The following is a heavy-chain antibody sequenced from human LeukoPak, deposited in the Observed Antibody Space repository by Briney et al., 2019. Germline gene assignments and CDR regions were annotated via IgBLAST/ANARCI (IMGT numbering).Heavy chain of an antibody. CDR3: VQRVKFPLKYYFDY. V-gene: IGHV1-8*01. J-gene: IGHJ4*02. D-gene: IGHD3-10*01. CDR1: GYSFTSYD. CDR2: MNPNSGNT. Sequence: ASVKVSCKASGYSFTSYDINWVRQATGQGLEWMGWMNPNSGNTGYEQKFQGRVTMTRSTSMSTAYMELSSLRSEDTAVYARVQRVKFPLKYYFDYWGQGTLVTVSS.